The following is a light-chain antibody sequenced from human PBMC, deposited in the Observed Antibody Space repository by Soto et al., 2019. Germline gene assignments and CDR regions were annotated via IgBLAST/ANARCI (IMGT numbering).Light chain of an antibody. CDR3: QQYNNWPPLN. J-gene: IGKJ4*01. V-gene: IGKV3-15*01. CDR2: GAS. CDR1: QSVSSN. Sequence: EIVMTQSPATLSVSPGERATLSCRASQSVSSNLAWYQQKPGQAPRLLIYGASTRATGIPARFSGSGSGTEFTRTISSLQSEDFAVYYCQQYNNWPPLNLGGGTKVEIK.